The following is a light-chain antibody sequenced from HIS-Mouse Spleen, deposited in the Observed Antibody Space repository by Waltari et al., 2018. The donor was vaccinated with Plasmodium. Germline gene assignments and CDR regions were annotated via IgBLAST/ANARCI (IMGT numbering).Light chain of an antibody. CDR1: SSDVGGYNY. J-gene: IGLJ2*01. V-gene: IGLV2-14*03. CDR3: CSYAGSSTFVV. CDR2: DVS. Sequence: QSALTQPASVSGSPGQSITISCTGTSSDVGGYNYVSWYQQHPGKAPKLMIYDVSNRPSGVSNRFSGSKSGNTASLTISGLQAEDEADYYCCSYAGSSTFVVFGGGTKL.